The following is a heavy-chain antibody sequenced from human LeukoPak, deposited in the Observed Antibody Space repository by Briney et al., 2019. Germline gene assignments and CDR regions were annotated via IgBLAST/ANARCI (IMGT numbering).Heavy chain of an antibody. Sequence: GGSLRLSCAASGFTFSSYGMHRVRQAPGKGLEWVAVIWYDGSNKYYADSVKGRFTISRDNSKNTLYLQMNSLRAEDTAVYYCARAGATVAPLDYWGQGTLVTVSS. J-gene: IGHJ4*02. CDR2: IWYDGSNK. CDR1: GFTFSSYG. D-gene: IGHD4-17*01. CDR3: ARAGATVAPLDY. V-gene: IGHV3-33*01.